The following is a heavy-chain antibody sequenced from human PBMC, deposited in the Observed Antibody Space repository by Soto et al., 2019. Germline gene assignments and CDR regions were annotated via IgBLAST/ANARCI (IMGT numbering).Heavy chain of an antibody. Sequence: VXGLTVVDPTQTLALSCTFSGFSLSTTGVGVGWIRQPPGKALEWLALIYWHDDKRYSPSLKSRLTITKDTSKNQVVLTMTNMDPVDSATYYCAHRGGAAVGLYYFDYWGQGALVTVSS. J-gene: IGHJ4*02. CDR1: GFSLSTTGVG. D-gene: IGHD6-13*01. V-gene: IGHV2-5*01. CDR2: IYWHDDK. CDR3: AHRGGAAVGLYYFDY.